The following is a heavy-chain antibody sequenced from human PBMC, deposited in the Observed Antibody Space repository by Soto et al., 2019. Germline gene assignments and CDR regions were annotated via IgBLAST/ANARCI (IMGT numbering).Heavy chain of an antibody. CDR1: GFSFSNYG. CDR3: VRDSEWELTNGFEV. D-gene: IGHD1-7*01. Sequence: QVHLVESGGGVVQPGTSLRLSCAASGFSFSNYGMHWVRQAPGKGLEWVAVTWYDGSTTYYADSVRGRFTVSRDNPKNQLYLQMDSLRDEDTAVYFCVRDSEWELTNGFEVWGQATTVIVSS. J-gene: IGHJ3*01. V-gene: IGHV3-33*01. CDR2: TWYDGSTT.